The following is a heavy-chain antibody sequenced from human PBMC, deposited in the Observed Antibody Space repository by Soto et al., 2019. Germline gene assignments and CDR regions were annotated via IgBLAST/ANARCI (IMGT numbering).Heavy chain of an antibody. CDR3: AREIRYSSGLGEFDY. J-gene: IGHJ4*02. V-gene: IGHV3-33*01. CDR2: IWYDGINK. Sequence: QVQLVESGGGVVQPGRSLRLSCAASGFTFSSYGMHWVRQAPGKGLEWVAVIWYDGINKYYADSVKGRFTISRDNSKNTLYLQMNSLRAEDTAVYYCAREIRYSSGLGEFDYWGQGTLVTVSS. D-gene: IGHD6-19*01. CDR1: GFTFSSYG.